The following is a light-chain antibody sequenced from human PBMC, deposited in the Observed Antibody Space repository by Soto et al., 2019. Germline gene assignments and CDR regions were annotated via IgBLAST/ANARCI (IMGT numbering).Light chain of an antibody. CDR2: GAS. V-gene: IGKV3-20*01. Sequence: VLPQSPDTLSLSPGDRVTLSCRASQSVRSTFLAWYQQKPGQAPRLLIYGASNRATGIPDRFSGSASGRDFTLTISRLEPDDSAVYYCQQYHDSPMNTFGQGTKLEIK. CDR1: QSVRSTF. CDR3: QQYHDSPMNT. J-gene: IGKJ2*01.